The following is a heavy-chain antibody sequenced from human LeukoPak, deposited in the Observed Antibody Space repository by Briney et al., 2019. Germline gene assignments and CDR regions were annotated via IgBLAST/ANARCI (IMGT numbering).Heavy chain of an antibody. CDR2: IKSKIDGGTT. Sequence: GGSLRLSCAASGFTFNNAWMSWVRQAPGKGLEWVGRIKSKIDGGTTDYAAPVKGRFTISRDDSKNTLYLQMNSLKTEDTAVYYCTAGIDYWGQGTLVTVSS. V-gene: IGHV3-15*01. CDR1: GFTFNNAW. CDR3: TAGIDY. J-gene: IGHJ4*02.